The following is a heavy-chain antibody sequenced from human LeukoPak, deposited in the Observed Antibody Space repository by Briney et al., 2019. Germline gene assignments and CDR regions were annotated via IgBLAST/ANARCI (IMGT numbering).Heavy chain of an antibody. CDR3: ARVKSTATLDS. CDR2: ISSSSSFI. J-gene: IGHJ4*02. V-gene: IGHV3-21*01. CDR1: GFTFSSYN. Sequence: PGGSLRLSCAASGFTFSSYNMNWVRQAPGKGLEWVSFISSSSSFIYYADSLKGRFTISRDNAENSLYLQMNSLRAEDTAVYYCARVKSTATLDSWGQGTLVTVSS. D-gene: IGHD5-18*01.